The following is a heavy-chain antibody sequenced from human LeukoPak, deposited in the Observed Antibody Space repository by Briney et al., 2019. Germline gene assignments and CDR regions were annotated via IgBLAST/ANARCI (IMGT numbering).Heavy chain of an antibody. J-gene: IGHJ4*02. D-gene: IGHD4-11*01. Sequence: GGSLRLSCAPSGFTFSSYSINWGRQAPGEGLEWVSSISIISSYIYYAGSVKGRFTISRDNAKNSLYLQMNRLRAEDTAVYYCARDLQPLFAHWGQGTLVTVSS. V-gene: IGHV3-21*01. CDR1: GFTFSSYS. CDR2: ISIISSYI. CDR3: ARDLQPLFAH.